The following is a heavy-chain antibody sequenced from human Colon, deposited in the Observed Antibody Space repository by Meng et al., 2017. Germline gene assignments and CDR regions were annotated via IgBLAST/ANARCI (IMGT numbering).Heavy chain of an antibody. CDR1: GFSFSNYG. J-gene: IGHJ4*02. CDR2: INRGGENT. Sequence: GGSLRLSCAASGFSFSNYGMYWVRQAPGKGLEWVSTINRGGENTHYADSVKGRFTISRDNSKNPLYLQMNSLRVEDTAIYYCAKDLGYSDGWTTPTNDDYWGQGTLVTVSS. D-gene: IGHD6-19*01. CDR3: AKDLGYSDGWTTPTNDDY. V-gene: IGHV3-23*01.